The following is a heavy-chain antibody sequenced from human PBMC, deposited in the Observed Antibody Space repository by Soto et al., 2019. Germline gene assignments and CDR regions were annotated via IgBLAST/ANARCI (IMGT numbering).Heavy chain of an antibody. D-gene: IGHD3-22*01. J-gene: IGHJ5*01. CDR2: IYYSGST. V-gene: IGHV4-59*01. CDR1: GGSISSYY. CDR3: ARGYYDSSGACFDS. Sequence: LDTLSLTCTVSGGSISSYYWSWIRQPPGKGLEWIGYIYYSGSTNYNPSLKSRVTISVDTSKNQFSLKLSSVTAADTAVYYCARGYYDSSGACFDSWGQGTLVTVSS.